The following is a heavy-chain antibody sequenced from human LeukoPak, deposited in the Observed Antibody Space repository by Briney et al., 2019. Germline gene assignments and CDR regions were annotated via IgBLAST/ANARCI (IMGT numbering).Heavy chain of an antibody. V-gene: IGHV3-23*01. D-gene: IGHD4-17*01. J-gene: IGHJ4*02. CDR2: ISGDGSRT. Sequence: GGSLRLSCSASGFTFNSYAMGWVRQAPGEGLSWVSAISGDGSRTYYADFVKGRFTISRDNSKNTLHLQMNSLRAEDTAEYYCVATVTVVDYWGQGTPVTVSS. CDR3: VATVTVVDY. CDR1: GFTFNSYA.